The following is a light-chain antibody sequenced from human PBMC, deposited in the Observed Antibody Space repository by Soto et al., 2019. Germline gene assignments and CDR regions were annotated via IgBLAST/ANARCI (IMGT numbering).Light chain of an antibody. Sequence: DIQMTQSPSSVSASVGDRVTITCRASQGISNRLAWYQQKPGKAPKLLIYAASRLQSGVPSRFSGSGSETDFTLTISSLQPADFATYYWQQANTFPITCGQGTRLEIK. CDR1: QGISNR. CDR2: AAS. CDR3: QQANTFPIT. V-gene: IGKV1-12*01. J-gene: IGKJ5*01.